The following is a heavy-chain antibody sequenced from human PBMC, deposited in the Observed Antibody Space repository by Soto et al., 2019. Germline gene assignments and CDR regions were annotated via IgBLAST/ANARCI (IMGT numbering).Heavy chain of an antibody. Sequence: SWVQVSFTGSGFTFTCYGISWVRQAAGQGLELMGWISAYNGNTNYAQKLQGRVTMTTDTSTSTAYMELRSLRSDDTAVYYCARGDGVPFDIWGQGTMVTV. V-gene: IGHV1-18*04. CDR3: ARGDGVPFDI. CDR1: GFTFTCYG. D-gene: IGHD2-8*01. J-gene: IGHJ3*02. CDR2: ISAYNGNT.